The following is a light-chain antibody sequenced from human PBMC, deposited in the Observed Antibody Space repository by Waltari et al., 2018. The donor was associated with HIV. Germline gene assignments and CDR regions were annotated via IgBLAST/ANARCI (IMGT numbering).Light chain of an antibody. Sequence: DIVMTQSQLSLPVTPGEPTSISCRSIQSLLHSNGYNYLDWYLQKPGQSPQLLIYLGSNRASGVPDRFSGSGSGTDFTLKISRVEAEDVGVYYCMQALQTPWTFGQGTKVEIK. CDR2: LGS. V-gene: IGKV2-28*01. CDR3: MQALQTPWT. CDR1: QSLLHSNGYNY. J-gene: IGKJ1*01.